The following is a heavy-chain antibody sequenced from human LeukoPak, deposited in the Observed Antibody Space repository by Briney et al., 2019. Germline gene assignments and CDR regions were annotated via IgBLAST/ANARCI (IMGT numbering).Heavy chain of an antibody. Sequence: SETLSLTCAVYGGSFSGYYWSWIRQPPGKGLEWIGEINHSGSTNYNPSLKSRVTISVDTSKNQFSLKLSSVTAADTAVYYCARQVVPAAMRYWFDPWGQGTLVTVSS. CDR3: ARQVVPAAMRYWFDP. D-gene: IGHD2-2*01. J-gene: IGHJ5*02. CDR1: GGSFSGYY. CDR2: INHSGST. V-gene: IGHV4-34*01.